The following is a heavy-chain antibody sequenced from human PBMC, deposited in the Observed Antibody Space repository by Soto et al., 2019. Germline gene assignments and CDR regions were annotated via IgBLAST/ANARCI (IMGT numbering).Heavy chain of an antibody. Sequence: QVQLVQSGAEVKRPGASVKVSCKASGYTFTSYGINWVRQAPGQGLEWVGWISANNGDTNYAQDFQGRVTMTTESTTTTAYMDLRSLMSDDTAVYYCARTPPRVTAAGLDCWGQGTLVTVSS. CDR2: ISANNGDT. D-gene: IGHD6-13*01. CDR1: GYTFTSYG. CDR3: ARTPPRVTAAGLDC. J-gene: IGHJ4*02. V-gene: IGHV1-18*01.